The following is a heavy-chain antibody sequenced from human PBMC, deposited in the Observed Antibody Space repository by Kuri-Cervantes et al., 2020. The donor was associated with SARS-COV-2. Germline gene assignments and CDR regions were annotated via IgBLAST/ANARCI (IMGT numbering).Heavy chain of an antibody. CDR3: ARQGGYYGMDV. Sequence: ESLKISCAVYGGSFSGYYWGWIRQPPGKGLEWIGSIYYSGSTNYNPTLKSRVTISVDTSTNQFFLNLTSVTAADTAVYYCARQGGYYGMDVWGQGTTVTVSS. CDR1: GGSFSGYY. V-gene: IGHV4-34*01. D-gene: IGHD3-22*01. CDR2: IYYSGST. J-gene: IGHJ6*02.